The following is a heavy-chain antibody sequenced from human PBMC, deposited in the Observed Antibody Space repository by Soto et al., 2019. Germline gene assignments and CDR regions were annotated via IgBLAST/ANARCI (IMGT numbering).Heavy chain of an antibody. D-gene: IGHD6-19*01. Sequence: GXSVKVSCKASGSTFTGYAMHWVRQAPGQRLEWMRGIXAGNAXTKYQQQFQGXXTITRDTXXTTDHRELSSLRSQDTPVYYCARAVAVGAHFDYWGQGTLVTVPS. V-gene: IGHV1-3*01. CDR2: IXAGNAXT. J-gene: IGHJ4*02. CDR3: ARAVAVGAHFDY. CDR1: GSTFTGYA.